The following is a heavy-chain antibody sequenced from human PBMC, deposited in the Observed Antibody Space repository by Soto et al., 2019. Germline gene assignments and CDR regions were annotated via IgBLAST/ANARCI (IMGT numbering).Heavy chain of an antibody. V-gene: IGHV4-61*01. D-gene: IGHD3-3*01. CDR2: VYYTGRT. Sequence: SETLSLTCTVSGGSVSSGSYYWSWIRQPPGKGLEWIGYVYYTGRTQYNPSLKSRVTISIDTSENQFSLRLSSVTAADTAAYYCARDFDYFGYWGQGTLVGVCS. CDR3: ARDFDYFGY. J-gene: IGHJ4*02. CDR1: GGSVSSGSYY.